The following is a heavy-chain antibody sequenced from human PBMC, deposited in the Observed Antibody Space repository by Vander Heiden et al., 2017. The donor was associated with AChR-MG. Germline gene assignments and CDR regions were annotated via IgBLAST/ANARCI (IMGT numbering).Heavy chain of an antibody. CDR2: ISSSSSYI. CDR1: GFTFSSYS. J-gene: IGHJ4*02. V-gene: IGHV3-21*01. CDR3: ARGSPRGDGGSDY. Sequence: EVQLVESGGGLVKPGGSLRLSCAASGFTFSSYSMNWVRQAPGKGLEWVASISSSSSYIYYADAVKGRFTISRDNAKNSLYLQMKSMRAEDTAVYYCARGSPRGDGGSDYWGQGTLVTVSS. D-gene: IGHD3-10*01.